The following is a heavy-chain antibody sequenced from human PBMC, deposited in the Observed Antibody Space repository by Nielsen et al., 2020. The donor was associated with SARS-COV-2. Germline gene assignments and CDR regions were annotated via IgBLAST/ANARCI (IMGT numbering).Heavy chain of an antibody. D-gene: IGHD5-18*01. CDR2: IYSGGST. CDR1: GFSFSDYY. J-gene: IGHJ6*02. V-gene: IGHV3-53*01. Sequence: GESLKISCAASGFSFSDYYMSWVRQAPGKGLEWVSVIYSGGSTYYADSVKGRFTISRDNSKNTLYLQMDSLRAEDTAVYYCAKDLDDRGLVYYGMDVWGQGTTVTVSS. CDR3: AKDLDDRGLVYYGMDV.